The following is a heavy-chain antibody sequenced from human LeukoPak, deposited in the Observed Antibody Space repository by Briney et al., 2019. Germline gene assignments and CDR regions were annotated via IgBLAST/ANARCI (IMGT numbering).Heavy chain of an antibody. CDR2: ISYDGSNK. J-gene: IGHJ4*02. Sequence: GGSLRLSCAASGFTFSSYAMHWVRQAPGKGLEWVAVISYDGSNKYYADSVKGRFTISRDNSKNTLYLQMNSLRAEDTAVYYCARVGVCGTSCYTFDYWGQGTLVTVSS. V-gene: IGHV3-30*04. CDR1: GFTFSSYA. D-gene: IGHD2-2*02. CDR3: ARVGVCGTSCYTFDY.